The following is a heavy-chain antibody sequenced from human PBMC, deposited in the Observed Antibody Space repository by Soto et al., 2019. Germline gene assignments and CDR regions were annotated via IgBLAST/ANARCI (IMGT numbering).Heavy chain of an antibody. CDR1: GFLFSSYA. V-gene: IGHV3-23*01. CDR2: ISSHGDTT. J-gene: IGHJ4*02. CDR3: ARALDFWSGYLSD. Sequence: GGSLRLSCEASGFLFSSYAMNWVRQAPGKGLEWVSSISSHGDTTYYAESVRGRFTISRDNSKNSLDLQMNSLRADDTAIYYCARALDFWSGYLSDWGQGTLVTVS. D-gene: IGHD3-3*01.